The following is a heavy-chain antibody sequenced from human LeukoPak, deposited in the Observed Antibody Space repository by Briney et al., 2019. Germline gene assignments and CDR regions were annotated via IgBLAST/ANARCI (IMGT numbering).Heavy chain of an antibody. D-gene: IGHD5-18*01. Sequence: HPGGSLRLSCAASGFTFSSYGMNWARQAPGKGLEWVAVISYDGSMKYYADSVKGRFTISRDNSKNTLYLQMNSLRAEDTAVYYCAKDFRGYNYGYCFDYWGQGTLVTVSS. CDR1: GFTFSSYG. CDR2: ISYDGSMK. J-gene: IGHJ4*02. V-gene: IGHV3-30*18. CDR3: AKDFRGYNYGYCFDY.